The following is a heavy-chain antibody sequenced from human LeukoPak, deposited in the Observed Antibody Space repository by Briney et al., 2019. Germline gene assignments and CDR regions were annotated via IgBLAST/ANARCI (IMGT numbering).Heavy chain of an antibody. CDR2: IRSKIYGGTT. D-gene: IGHD5-12*01. Sequence: GGSLRLSCTASGFTFDNYAMSWFRQAPGKGLEWVGFIRSKIYGGTTEYAASVRGRFTISRDDSKSIAQLQMTSLKSEDTAVYYCVRYSGDADYWGQGTLVTVSS. V-gene: IGHV3-49*03. CDR3: VRYSGDADY. CDR1: GFTFDNYA. J-gene: IGHJ4*02.